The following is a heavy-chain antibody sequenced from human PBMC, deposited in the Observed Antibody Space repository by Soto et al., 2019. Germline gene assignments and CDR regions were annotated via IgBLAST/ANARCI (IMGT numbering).Heavy chain of an antibody. CDR2: IYPGDSDT. Sequence: HGDSQTISSKGSGYTFANFWIALVRQMPGKGLEWMGIIYPGDSDTRYSPSFQGQVTISADKSISTAYLQWSSLKASDTAMYYCAGGRGQWWLDYWGQGTLVTVSS. D-gene: IGHD2-8*01. CDR1: GYTFANFW. V-gene: IGHV5-51*01. CDR3: AGGRGQWWLDY. J-gene: IGHJ4*02.